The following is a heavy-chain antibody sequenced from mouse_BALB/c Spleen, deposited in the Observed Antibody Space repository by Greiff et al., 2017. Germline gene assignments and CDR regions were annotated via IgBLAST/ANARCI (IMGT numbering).Heavy chain of an antibody. CDR2: IWTGGGT. CDR1: GFSLTSYD. Sequence: VQLQESGPGLVAPSQSLSITCTVSGFSLTSYDISWIRQPPGKGLEWLGVIWTGGGTNYNSAFMSRLSISKDNSKSQVFLKMNSLQTDDTAIYYCVRGGLRYAWFAYWGQGTLVTVSA. CDR3: VRGGLRYAWFAY. V-gene: IGHV2-9-2*01. D-gene: IGHD2-12*01. J-gene: IGHJ3*01.